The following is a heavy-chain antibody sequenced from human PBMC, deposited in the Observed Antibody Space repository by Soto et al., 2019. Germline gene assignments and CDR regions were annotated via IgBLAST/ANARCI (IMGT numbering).Heavy chain of an antibody. Sequence: QVQLQESGPGLVKPSQTLSLTCTVSGGSISSGDYYWSWIRQPPGKGLEWIGYIYYSGSSYYNPSLKSRVTISVDTSKNQFSLKLSSVTAADTAVYYCARARITMIDSGYYYYGMDVWGQGTTVTVSS. CDR1: GGSISSGDYY. V-gene: IGHV4-30-4*01. J-gene: IGHJ6*02. CDR3: ARARITMIDSGYYYYGMDV. CDR2: IYYSGSS. D-gene: IGHD3-22*01.